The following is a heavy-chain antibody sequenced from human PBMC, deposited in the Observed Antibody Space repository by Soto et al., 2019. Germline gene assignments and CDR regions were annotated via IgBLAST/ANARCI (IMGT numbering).Heavy chain of an antibody. V-gene: IGHV4-39*01. Sequence: SETLSLTCTVSGGSISSSSYYWGWIRQPPGKGLEWIGSIYYSGSTYYNPSLKSRVTISVDTSKNQFSLKLSSVTAADTAVYYCARPRRLYYYYGSGSPSRYYYYMDVWAKGPRSPSP. CDR3: ARPRRLYYYYGSGSPSRYYYYMDV. J-gene: IGHJ6*03. CDR1: GGSISSSSYY. D-gene: IGHD3-10*01. CDR2: IYYSGST.